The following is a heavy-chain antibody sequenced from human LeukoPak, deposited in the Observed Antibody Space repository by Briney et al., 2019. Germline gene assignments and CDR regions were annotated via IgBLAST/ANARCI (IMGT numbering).Heavy chain of an antibody. Sequence: PGGSLRLSCAASGFTFSSYAMSWVRQAPGKGLEWVSAISGSGGGTYYADSVKGRFTISRDNSKTTVYLQMNSLRAEDTAVYYCARPLEYYYDSSDYYSGSAFDIWGQGTMVTVSS. D-gene: IGHD3-22*01. CDR3: ARPLEYYYDSSDYYSGSAFDI. V-gene: IGHV3-23*01. CDR1: GFTFSSYA. J-gene: IGHJ3*02. CDR2: ISGSGGGT.